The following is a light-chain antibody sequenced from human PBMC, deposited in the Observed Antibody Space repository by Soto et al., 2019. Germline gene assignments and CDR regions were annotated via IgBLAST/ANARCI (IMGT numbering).Light chain of an antibody. V-gene: IGKV3-15*01. CDR1: QGVSRK. Sequence: IVMTQSPATLSLAPGERVTFSCRASQGVSRKLAWYQHKPGQAPRLLISGASTGATGIPARFSGSGSGTEGTITISSLKSEDGAMYYCQQYHTWTITFGGGTKVDIK. J-gene: IGKJ4*01. CDR2: GAS. CDR3: QQYHTWTIT.